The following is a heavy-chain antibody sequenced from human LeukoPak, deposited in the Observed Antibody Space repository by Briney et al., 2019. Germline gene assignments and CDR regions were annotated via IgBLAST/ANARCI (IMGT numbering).Heavy chain of an antibody. Sequence: GGSLRLSPAHPGFTVSITDTRCVSQAPGQGLEWVSVIYSGGSTYYADSVKGRFTISRDNSKNTLDLQMNSLRAEDTAVYYCARDTVCDRRSGSATLTWGQGTLVTVSS. CDR3: ARDTVCDRRSGSATLT. D-gene: IGHD3-22*01. V-gene: IGHV3-53*01. CDR2: IYSGGST. CDR1: GFTVSITD. J-gene: IGHJ1*01.